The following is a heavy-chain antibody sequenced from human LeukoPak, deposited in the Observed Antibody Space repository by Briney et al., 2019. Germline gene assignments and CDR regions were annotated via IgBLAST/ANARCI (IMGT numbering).Heavy chain of an antibody. CDR2: ISAYNGNT. D-gene: IGHD6-6*01. CDR3: AREVLGRINSSSSVRWFDP. J-gene: IGHJ5*02. CDR1: GYTFTSYG. V-gene: IGHV1-18*01. Sequence: ASVKVSCKASGYTFTSYGIIWVRQAPGQGLEWMGWISAYNGNTNYAQKLQGRVTMTTDTSTSTAYMELRSLRSDDTAVYYCAREVLGRINSSSSVRWFDPWGQGTLVTVSS.